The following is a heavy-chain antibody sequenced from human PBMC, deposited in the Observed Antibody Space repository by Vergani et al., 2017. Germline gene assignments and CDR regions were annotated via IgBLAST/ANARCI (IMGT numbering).Heavy chain of an antibody. CDR1: RFTFSSYG. Sequence: QVQLVESGGGVVQPGRSLRLSCAASRFTFSSYGMHWVRQAPGKGLEWVAVISYDGSNKYYADSVKGRFTISRDNSKNTLYLQMNSLRAEDTAVYYCAKEIFGVVPLGAFDIWGQGTMVTVSS. J-gene: IGHJ3*02. D-gene: IGHD3-3*01. CDR2: ISYDGSNK. CDR3: AKEIFGVVPLGAFDI. V-gene: IGHV3-30*18.